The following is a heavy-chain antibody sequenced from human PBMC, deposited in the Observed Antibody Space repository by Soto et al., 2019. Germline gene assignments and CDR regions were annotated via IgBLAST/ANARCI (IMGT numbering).Heavy chain of an antibody. CDR3: ARGPTGWYGYDY. CDR1: GFTFSSSW. CDR2: INSDGSRT. V-gene: IGHV3-74*01. Sequence: EVQLVESGGGLVQPGGSLSLSCAASGFTFSSSWMHWVRQAPGKGLVWVSRINSDGSRTNYADSVKGRFTISRDNAKNTLYLQMNSLRAEDTALYYCARGPTGWYGYDYWGQGTLVTVSS. D-gene: IGHD6-19*01. J-gene: IGHJ4*02.